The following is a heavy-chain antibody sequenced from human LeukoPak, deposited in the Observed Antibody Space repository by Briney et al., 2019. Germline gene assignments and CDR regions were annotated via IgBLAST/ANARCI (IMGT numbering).Heavy chain of an antibody. J-gene: IGHJ4*02. V-gene: IGHV4-4*02. D-gene: IGHD3-10*01. CDR1: GGSISSSNW. CDR3: ARDATVVRGVMAPLFY. Sequence: SETLSLTCAVSGGSISSSNWWSWVRQPPGQGLEWIGEIYHSGSTNYNPSLKSRVTISVDKSKNQFSLKLSSVTAADTAVYYCARDATVVRGVMAPLFYWGQGTLVTVSS. CDR2: IYHSGST.